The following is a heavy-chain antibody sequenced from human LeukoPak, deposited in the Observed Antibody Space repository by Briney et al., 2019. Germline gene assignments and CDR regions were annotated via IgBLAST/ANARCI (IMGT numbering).Heavy chain of an antibody. D-gene: IGHD1-14*01. Sequence: GGSLRLSCAASGFTVSNSYMSWVRQAPGKGLEWVSVIYTGSLSYYTDSVKGRFTISRDKSNNTLYLQMNSLRDEDTAVYYCAREGGLTEGGFDYWGQGTLVTVS. CDR1: GFTVSNSY. V-gene: IGHV3-53*01. CDR3: AREGGLTEGGFDY. J-gene: IGHJ4*02. CDR2: IYTGSLS.